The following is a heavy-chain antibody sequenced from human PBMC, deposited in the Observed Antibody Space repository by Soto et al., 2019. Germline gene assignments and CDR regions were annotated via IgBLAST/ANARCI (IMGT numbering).Heavy chain of an antibody. J-gene: IGHJ5*02. V-gene: IGHV4-59*01. Sequence: SETLSLTCTVSGGSISSYYWSWIRQPPGKGLEWIGYIYYSGSTNYNPSLKSRVTISVDTSKNQFSLKLSSVTAADTAVYYCARDLHDYGDYDVVTEGNWFDPWGQGTLVTVSS. CDR3: ARDLHDYGDYDVVTEGNWFDP. CDR2: IYYSGST. CDR1: GGSISSYY. D-gene: IGHD4-17*01.